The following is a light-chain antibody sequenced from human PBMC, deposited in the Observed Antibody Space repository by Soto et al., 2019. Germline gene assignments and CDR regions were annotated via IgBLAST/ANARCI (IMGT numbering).Light chain of an antibody. CDR1: QSVSDK. CDR2: GAF. Sequence: EILMTQSPGTLSVSPGEGATLSCRASQSVSDKVAWYQQKPGQAPRLLIYGAFTRATGIPARFSGSGSGTEFTLTISSLQSEDFAVYFCQQYYNWPQTFGRGTKVEVQ. CDR3: QQYYNWPQT. V-gene: IGKV3-15*01. J-gene: IGKJ1*01.